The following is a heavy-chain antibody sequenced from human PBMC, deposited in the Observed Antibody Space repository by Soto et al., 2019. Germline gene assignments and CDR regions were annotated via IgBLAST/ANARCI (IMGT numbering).Heavy chain of an antibody. D-gene: IGHD3-16*02. CDR2: ISSSGSTI. J-gene: IGHJ3*01. V-gene: IGHV3-11*01. CDR1: GFTFSDYY. Sequence: GGSLRLSCAASGFTFSDYYMSWILQAPWKGLEWVSYISSSGSTIYYADSVKGRFTISRDNAKNSLYLQMNSLRAEDTAVYYCTVLLGELSCPRAYDLWGPGTMVTV. CDR3: TVLLGELSCPRAYDL.